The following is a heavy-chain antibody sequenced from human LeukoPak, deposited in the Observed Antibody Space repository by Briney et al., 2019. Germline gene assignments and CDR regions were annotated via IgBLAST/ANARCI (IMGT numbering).Heavy chain of an antibody. CDR2: ISNNGGYT. D-gene: IGHD2-15*01. V-gene: IGHV3-23*01. CDR3: AKQLGYCSDGSCYFPY. J-gene: IGHJ4*02. Sequence: GGSLRLSCAASGFIFSSYAMSWVRQAPGKGLEWVSAISNNGGYTYYADSVQGRFTISRDNSKSTLCLQMNSLRAEDTAVYYCAKQLGYCSDGSCYFPYWGQGTLVTVSS. CDR1: GFIFSSYA.